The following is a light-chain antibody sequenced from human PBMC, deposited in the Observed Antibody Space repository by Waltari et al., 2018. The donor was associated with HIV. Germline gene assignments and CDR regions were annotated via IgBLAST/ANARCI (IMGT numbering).Light chain of an antibody. CDR1: QTITSNF. J-gene: IGKJ5*01. V-gene: IGKV3-20*01. Sequence: EIVLTQSPGTLSLSPGDRATLSCRASQTITSNFLAWYQQRPGQAPRLLIFGASSRATGIPDRFGDSGSGTDFTLTIGRLEPEDSAVYYCQQYGDSPITFGQGTRLEIK. CDR3: QQYGDSPIT. CDR2: GAS.